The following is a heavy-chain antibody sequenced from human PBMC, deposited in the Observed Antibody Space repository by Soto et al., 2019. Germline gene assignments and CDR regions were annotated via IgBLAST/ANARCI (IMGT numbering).Heavy chain of an antibody. CDR2: ISAYDGNT. CDR3: ASDLPPVDY. V-gene: IGHV1-18*01. J-gene: IGHJ4*02. Sequence: QVQLVQSGAEVKKPGASVKVSCKASGYTFSSYFISWVRKARGQGLEWMGWISAYDGNTNYAQNLQGRVPMTTDTSTSTAYLELRSLRSDDTAVYYCASDLPPVDYWGQGTLVTVSS. CDR1: GYTFSSYF.